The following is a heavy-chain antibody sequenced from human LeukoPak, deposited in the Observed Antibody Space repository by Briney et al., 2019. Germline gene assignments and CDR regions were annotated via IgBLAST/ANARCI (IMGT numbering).Heavy chain of an antibody. CDR3: ARDFCRDCIYYDFWSGYYDDYYFDY. V-gene: IGHV1-18*01. D-gene: IGHD3-3*01. J-gene: IGHJ4*02. CDR2: ISAYNGNT. CDR1: GYTFTSYG. Sequence: ASVKVSCKASGYTFTSYGISWVRQAPGQGLEWMGWISAYNGNTNYAQKLQGRVTMTTDTSTSTAYMELRSLRSDDTAVYYCARDFCRDCIYYDFWSGYYDDYYFDYWGQGTLVTVSS.